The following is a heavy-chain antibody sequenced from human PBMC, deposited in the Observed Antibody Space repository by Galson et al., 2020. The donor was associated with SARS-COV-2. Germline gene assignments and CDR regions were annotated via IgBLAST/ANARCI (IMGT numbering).Heavy chain of an antibody. V-gene: IGHV1-69*13. D-gene: IGHD3-22*01. CDR1: GGTFSSYA. J-gene: IGHJ4*02. CDR2: IIPIFGTA. Sequence: SVKVSCKASGGTFSSYAISWVRQAPGQGLEWMGGIIPIFGTANYAQKFQGRVTITADESTSTAYMELSSLRSEDRAVYYCARVSVYYYDSSGYYDFDYWGQGTLVTVSS. CDR3: ARVSVYYYDSSGYYDFDY.